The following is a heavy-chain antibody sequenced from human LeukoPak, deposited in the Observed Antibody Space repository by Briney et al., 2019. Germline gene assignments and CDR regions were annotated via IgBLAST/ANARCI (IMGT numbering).Heavy chain of an antibody. CDR1: GFTFDDYA. J-gene: IGHJ4*02. CDR3: AKDISGFLEWYIDY. CDR2: ISWNGGSI. V-gene: IGHV3-9*01. D-gene: IGHD3-3*01. Sequence: GRSLRLSCAASGFTFDDYAMHWVRQAPGKGLEWVSGISWNGGSIGYADSVKGRFTISRDNAKNSLYLQMNSLRAEDTALYYCAKDISGFLEWYIDYWGKGTLFTVSS.